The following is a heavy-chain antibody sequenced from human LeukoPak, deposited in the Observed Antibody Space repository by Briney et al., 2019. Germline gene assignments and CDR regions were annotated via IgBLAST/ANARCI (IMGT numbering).Heavy chain of an antibody. V-gene: IGHV4-4*02. CDR3: ASTFVVGATLGAFDI. CDR1: GGSISSSNW. J-gene: IGHJ3*02. CDR2: IYHSGST. D-gene: IGHD1-26*01. Sequence: SETLSLTCAVSGGSISSSNWWSWVRQPPGKGLEWIGEIYHSGSTNYNPSLKSRVTISVDKSKNQFSLKLSSVTAADTAVYYCASTFVVGATLGAFDIWGQGTMVTVSS.